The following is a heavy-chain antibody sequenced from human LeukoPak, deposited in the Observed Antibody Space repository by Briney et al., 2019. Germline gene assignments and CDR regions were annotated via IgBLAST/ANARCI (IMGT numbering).Heavy chain of an antibody. CDR3: ARGGGSYYRY. D-gene: IGHD1-26*01. CDR2: IRGSGDNT. V-gene: IGHV3-23*01. J-gene: IGHJ4*02. Sequence: GGSLRLSCAASGLTFSSHAMSWVRQAPGKGLEWVSGIRGSGDNTNYADSVKGRFTISRDNSKNTLYLQMNSLRAEDTAVYYCARGGGSYYRYWGQGTLVTVSS. CDR1: GLTFSSHA.